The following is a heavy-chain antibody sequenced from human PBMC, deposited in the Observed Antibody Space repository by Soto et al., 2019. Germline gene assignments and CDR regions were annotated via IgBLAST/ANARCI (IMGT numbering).Heavy chain of an antibody. V-gene: IGHV3-30*18. J-gene: IGHJ6*03. CDR1: GFTFSSCR. CDR2: ISYDGSNK. CDR3: AKDQDPLVVVAAHVYYYYYMDV. D-gene: IGHD2-15*01. Sequence: GGSMRLSCAASGFTFSSCRMHWVRQDPGKGLEWVAVISYDGSNKYYADSVKGRFTISRDNSKNTLYLQMNSLRAEDTAVYYCAKDQDPLVVVAAHVYYYYYMDVWGKGTTVTVSS.